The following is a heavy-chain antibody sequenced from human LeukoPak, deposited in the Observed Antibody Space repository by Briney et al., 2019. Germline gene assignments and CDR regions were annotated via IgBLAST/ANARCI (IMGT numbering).Heavy chain of an antibody. J-gene: IGHJ3*02. Sequence: SETLSLTCAVSGGSISSSNWWSWVRQPPGKGLEWIGEIYHSGSTNHNPSLKSRVTISVDKSKNQFSLKLSSVTAADTAVYYCARWGAGKWLGAAFDIWGQGTMVTVSS. CDR2: IYHSGST. CDR3: ARWGAGKWLGAAFDI. D-gene: IGHD3-10*01. V-gene: IGHV4-4*02. CDR1: GGSISSSNW.